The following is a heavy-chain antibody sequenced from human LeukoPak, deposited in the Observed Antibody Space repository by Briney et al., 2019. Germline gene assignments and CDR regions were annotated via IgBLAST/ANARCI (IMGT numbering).Heavy chain of an antibody. CDR1: GFTFSSYG. CDR2: IWYDGSNK. J-gene: IGHJ3*02. CDR3: ARDQRDIVVVPAAISLDAFDI. V-gene: IGHV3-33*01. Sequence: GGSLRLSCAASGFTFSSYGMHWVRQAPGKGLEWVAVIWYDGSNKYYADSVKGRSTISRDNSKNTLYLQMNSLRAEDTAVYYCARDQRDIVVVPAAISLDAFDIWGQGTMVTVSS. D-gene: IGHD2-2*02.